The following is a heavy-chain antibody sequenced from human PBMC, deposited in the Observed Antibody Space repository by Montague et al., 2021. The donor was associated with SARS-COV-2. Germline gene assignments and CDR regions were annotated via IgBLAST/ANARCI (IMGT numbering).Heavy chain of an antibody. D-gene: IGHD6-13*01. CDR3: ARREQQLEPYYYGMDV. CDR1: GFTFSMYA. V-gene: IGHV3-23*01. J-gene: IGHJ6*02. Sequence: SLRLSCAASGFTFSMYAMKWVRQAPGKGLEWVSVISGSGGSTYDADSVKGRFTISRDNSKSTLYLQMNSLRVEDTAIYYCARREQQLEPYYYGMDVWGQGTTVTVSS. CDR2: ISGSGGST.